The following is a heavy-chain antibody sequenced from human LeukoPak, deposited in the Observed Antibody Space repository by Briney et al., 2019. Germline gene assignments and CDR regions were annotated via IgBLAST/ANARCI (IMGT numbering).Heavy chain of an antibody. J-gene: IGHJ4*02. Sequence: GESLKISCQAAGYNFTNYWIAWVRQMPGKGLEWMGFIYPGDSDIRYSPSFQGQVTISADKSISTAYLQWSGLKASDTAMYYCARSFRATYYIVTCEYWGQGTLVTVSS. D-gene: IGHD2-21*01. CDR3: ARSFRATYYIVTCEY. CDR2: IYPGDSDI. CDR1: GYNFTNYW. V-gene: IGHV5-51*01.